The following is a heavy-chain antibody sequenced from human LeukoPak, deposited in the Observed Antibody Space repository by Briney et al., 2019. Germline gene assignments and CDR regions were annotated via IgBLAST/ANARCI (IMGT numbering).Heavy chain of an antibody. J-gene: IGHJ4*02. D-gene: IGHD3-22*01. CDR3: TRDATEYYYDSSGYYFDY. V-gene: IGHV3-7*03. CDR2: TKQDGSEE. CDR1: GFTFSSYW. Sequence: GGSLRLSCAASGFTFSSYWMSWVRQAPGKGLEWVANTKQDGSEEYYMDSVKGRFTISRDNAKNSLYLQMNSLKTEDTAVYYCTRDATEYYYDSSGYYFDYWGQGTLVTVSS.